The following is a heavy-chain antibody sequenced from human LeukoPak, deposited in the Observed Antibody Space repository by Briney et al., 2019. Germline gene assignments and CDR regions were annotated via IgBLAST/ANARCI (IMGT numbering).Heavy chain of an antibody. CDR2: ISAYNGNT. D-gene: IGHD3-22*01. V-gene: IGHV1-18*01. J-gene: IGHJ4*02. CDR3: ARAKAPNSSGYYSY. CDR1: GYTFTSYG. Sequence: ASVKVSCKASGYTFTSYGISWVRQAPGQGLEWMGWISAYNGNTNYAQKLQGRVTMTTDTSTSTAYMELRSLRSDDTAVYYCARAKAPNSSGYYSYWGQGTLVTVSS.